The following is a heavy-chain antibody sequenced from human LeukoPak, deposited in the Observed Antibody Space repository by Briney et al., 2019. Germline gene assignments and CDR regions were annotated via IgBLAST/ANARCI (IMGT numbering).Heavy chain of an antibody. D-gene: IGHD3-10*01. CDR3: AKVRYYYGSESMDV. CDR1: GYTFTSYG. CDR2: ISAYNGNT. V-gene: IGHV1-18*01. Sequence: ASVKVSCKASGYTFTSYGISWVRQAPGQGLEWMGWISAYNGNTNYAQKLQGRVTMTTDTSTSTAYMELRSLRSDDTAVYYCAKVRYYYGSESMDVWGKGTTVTVSS. J-gene: IGHJ6*03.